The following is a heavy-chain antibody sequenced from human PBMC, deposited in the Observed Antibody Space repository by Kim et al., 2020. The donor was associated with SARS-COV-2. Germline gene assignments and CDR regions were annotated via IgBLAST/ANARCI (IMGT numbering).Heavy chain of an antibody. D-gene: IGHD2-15*01. V-gene: IGHV3-30*01. Sequence: ADSGKGRLTISRDNSKNTLYLQMNSLRAEDTAVYYCARDLVVVAATPLDYWGQGTLVTVSS. J-gene: IGHJ4*02. CDR3: ARDLVVVAATPLDY.